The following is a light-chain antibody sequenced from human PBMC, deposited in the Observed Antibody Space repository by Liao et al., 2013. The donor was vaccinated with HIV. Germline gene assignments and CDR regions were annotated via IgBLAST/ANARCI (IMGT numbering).Light chain of an antibody. Sequence: SYELTQPPAVSVAPGETATIACGGHSIGSKSVHWYQQRPGQAPMVVIHFDSARPSGIPERFSGSNSVNTATLTIIGTQTTDEADYYCQAWDSTSRIFGGGTKLTVL. CDR1: SIGSKS. CDR2: FDS. V-gene: IGLV3-21*01. CDR3: QAWDSTSRI. J-gene: IGLJ2*01.